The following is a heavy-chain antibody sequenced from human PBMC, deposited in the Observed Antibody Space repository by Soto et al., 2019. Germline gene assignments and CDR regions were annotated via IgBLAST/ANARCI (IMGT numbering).Heavy chain of an antibody. CDR3: ARVGPIAVAGTDYYYGMDV. Sequence: SVKGSCKASGYTFTDYDINWVRQAPGQGLEWMGGIIPIFGTANYAQKFQGRVTITADESTSTAYMELSSLRSEDTAVYYCARVGPIAVAGTDYYYGMDVWGRGTTVTVSS. D-gene: IGHD6-19*01. CDR2: IIPIFGTA. CDR1: GYTFTDYD. V-gene: IGHV1-69*13. J-gene: IGHJ6*02.